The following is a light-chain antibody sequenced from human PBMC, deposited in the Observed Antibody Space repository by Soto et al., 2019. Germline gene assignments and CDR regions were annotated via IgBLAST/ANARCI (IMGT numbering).Light chain of an antibody. CDR3: QQHGSSPRT. CDR2: GAS. J-gene: IGKJ1*01. V-gene: IGKV3-20*01. CDR1: QSVSGNY. Sequence: EIVIPQSTASLYVSPGERATLSGRSSQSVSGNYLAWYQQKPGQAPSLLMHGASSRAAGIPERFGGSGSGTDFTLTISRLEPEDFAVYYCQQHGSSPRTFGRGTKVDIK.